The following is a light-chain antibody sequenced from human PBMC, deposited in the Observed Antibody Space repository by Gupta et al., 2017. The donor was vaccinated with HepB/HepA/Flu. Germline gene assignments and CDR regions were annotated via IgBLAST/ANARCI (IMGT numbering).Light chain of an antibody. V-gene: IGKV3-20*01. J-gene: IGKJ4*01. CDR3: QQYDNSPPLT. CDR2: GAS. CDR1: QTVRSDF. Sequence: EIVLTQSPGTLSLSPGERATLSCRASQTVRSDFLAWYQHKPGQAPRLLIYGASSRVAGIPDRCSGTGSGTDFTLTISRLEPEDFAVYYCQQYDNSPPLTFGGGTKVEIK.